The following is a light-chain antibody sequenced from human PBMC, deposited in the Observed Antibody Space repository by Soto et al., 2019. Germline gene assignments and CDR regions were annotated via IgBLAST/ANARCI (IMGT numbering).Light chain of an antibody. CDR1: QSISSW. Sequence: DIQMTQSPSTLSASVGYRFTITCRASQSISSWLAWYQQKPGKAPKLLIYDASSLESGVPSRFSGSGSGTEFTLTISSLKPDDFATYYCQQYQSYSRTFGQGTTGDIK. V-gene: IGKV1-5*01. CDR3: QQYQSYSRT. J-gene: IGKJ1*01. CDR2: DAS.